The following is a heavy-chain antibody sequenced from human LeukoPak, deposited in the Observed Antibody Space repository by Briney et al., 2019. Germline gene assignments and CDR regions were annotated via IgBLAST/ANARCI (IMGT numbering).Heavy chain of an antibody. D-gene: IGHD3-10*01. V-gene: IGHV3-23*01. CDR1: GFTFSSYA. Sequence: PGGSLRLSCAASGFTFSSYAMGWVRQTAGKGLEWVSGITASSGNIYYTDSVKGRFTISRDNSKNTVYLQMNSVRPEDTGIYYCARFSAPWSGKLNWFDPWGQGTLVTVSS. J-gene: IGHJ5*02. CDR3: ARFSAPWSGKLNWFDP. CDR2: ITASSGNI.